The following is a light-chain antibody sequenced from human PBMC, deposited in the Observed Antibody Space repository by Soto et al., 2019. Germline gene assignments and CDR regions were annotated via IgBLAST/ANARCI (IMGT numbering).Light chain of an antibody. J-gene: IGKJ4*01. CDR2: DAS. Sequence: LLTQSPATLSVSPGQRVTLSCRASQSISSYLAWYQQRPGQPSRLLIYDASNRATGIPARFSGSGSGTDFTLTISSLEPEDFAVYYCRQYGRSLGFALGGGTKVEIK. V-gene: IGKV3-11*01. CDR1: QSISSY. CDR3: RQYGRSLGFA.